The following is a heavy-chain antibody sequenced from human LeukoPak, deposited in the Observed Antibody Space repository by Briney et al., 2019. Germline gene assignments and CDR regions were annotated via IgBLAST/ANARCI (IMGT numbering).Heavy chain of an antibody. CDR1: RGSLSSGDYY. CDR3: ARATNPGCGKYYFDY. V-gene: IGHV4-61*09. J-gene: IGHJ4*02. D-gene: IGHD6-25*01. CDR2: IYTSGSK. Sequence: SQTLSLTCTVSRGSLSSGDYYWSWVRQPAGTGLEWLGYIYTSGSKNINPPRKSRLTLSLKTSKNQFSLNLNSVTAADTAVYYCARATNPGCGKYYFDYWGQGTLVSVSS.